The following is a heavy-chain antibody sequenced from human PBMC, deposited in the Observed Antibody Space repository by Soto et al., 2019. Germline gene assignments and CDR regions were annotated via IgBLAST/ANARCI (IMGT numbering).Heavy chain of an antibody. CDR2: IDSSSRII. V-gene: IGHV3-11*01. Sequence: QVQLVESGGGLVKPGGSLRLSCAASGFTFSDYYMSWIRQAPGKGLEWLSYIDSSSRIIYYADSVKGRFTISRDNAKNSLYLQMNSLRTADTAVYYCVRAGEGALAFDFWGQGNRVTVSS. J-gene: IGHJ4*02. CDR3: VRAGEGALAFDF. CDR1: GFTFSDYY. D-gene: IGHD1-26*01.